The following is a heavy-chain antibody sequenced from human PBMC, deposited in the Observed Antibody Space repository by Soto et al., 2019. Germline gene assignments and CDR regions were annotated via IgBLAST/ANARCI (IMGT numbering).Heavy chain of an antibody. CDR3: ARVLYYGSASYYPYGMDV. V-gene: IGHV1-69*01. CDR2: VSPPFRTS. J-gene: IGHJ6*02. CDR1: GVSFNNNG. D-gene: IGHD3-10*01. Sequence: QVQLVQSGAEVKKPGSSVKVSCKTSGVSFNNNGIGWVRQAPGHGLEWMGGVSPPFRTSNYARKFQGRMWITADASTGTVNMDLSSLTSEDTAQYYCARVLYYGSASYYPYGMDVWGQGTTVTVSS.